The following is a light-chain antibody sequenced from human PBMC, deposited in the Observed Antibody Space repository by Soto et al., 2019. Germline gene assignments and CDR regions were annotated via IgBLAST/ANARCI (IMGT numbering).Light chain of an antibody. CDR1: SSDVGAYIY. CDR3: CSYAGSYTHYV. V-gene: IGLV2-11*01. J-gene: IGLJ1*01. CDR2: DVG. Sequence: QSALTQPRSVSGSPGQSVTISCTGTSSDVGAYIYVSWYQQYPAKAPKVMIYDVGRRPSGVPDRFSGSKSGNTASLTISGLQAEDEADYYCCSYAGSYTHYVFGTGTKVTVL.